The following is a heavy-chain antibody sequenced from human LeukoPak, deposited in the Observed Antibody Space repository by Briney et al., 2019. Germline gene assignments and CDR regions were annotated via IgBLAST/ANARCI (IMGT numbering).Heavy chain of an antibody. J-gene: IGHJ4*02. Sequence: GGSLRLSCVASGFTFSDYYMSWIRQAPGKGLEWVSYIGTSGSPIYYADSVKGRFTISRDNAKNSLYLQMNSLRAEDTAVYYCARRATTERGHSYGLDYWGQGTLVTVSS. CDR1: GFTFSDYY. CDR2: IGTSGSPI. D-gene: IGHD5-18*01. V-gene: IGHV3-11*04. CDR3: ARRATTERGHSYGLDY.